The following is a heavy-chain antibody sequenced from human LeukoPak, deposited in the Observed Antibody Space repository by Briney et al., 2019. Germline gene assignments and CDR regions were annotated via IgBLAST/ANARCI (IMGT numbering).Heavy chain of an antibody. CDR1: GFTFDDYA. J-gene: IGHJ4*02. CDR2: ISWNSGSI. CDR3: APWICISTSCYLDY. D-gene: IGHD2-2*01. Sequence: GGSLRLSCAASGFTFDDYAMHWVRQATGKGLEWVSGISWNSGSIGYADSVKGRFTISRDNAKNSLYLQMNSLRAEDTAVYYCAPWICISTSCYLDYWGQGTLFTVSS. V-gene: IGHV3-9*01.